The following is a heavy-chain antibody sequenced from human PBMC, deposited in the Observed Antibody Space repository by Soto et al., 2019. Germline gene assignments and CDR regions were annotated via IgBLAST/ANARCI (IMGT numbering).Heavy chain of an antibody. CDR3: ARGGGLHLRPLET. D-gene: IGHD3-16*01. CDR2: ISANDGGT. Sequence: QALLEQSGPEVKKPGDSVRISCWPYDYVFVTSVITWLRQAPGQGLEWMGWISANDGGTLSAMKFTDRLVMSTYPMRNMAYLQLWDVTSAASAVYFCARGGGLHLRPLETWGPGTPVTVSS. J-gene: IGHJ4*01. CDR1: DYVFVTSV. V-gene: IGHV1-18*01.